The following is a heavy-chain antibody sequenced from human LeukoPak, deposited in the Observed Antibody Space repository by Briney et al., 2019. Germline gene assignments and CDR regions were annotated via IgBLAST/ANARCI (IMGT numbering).Heavy chain of an antibody. CDR3: AKDRLLRVTRYSSPYYYMDV. J-gene: IGHJ6*03. Sequence: PGGSLRLSCAASGFTFSSYAMSWVRQAPGKGLEWVSAISGSDGSTYYADSVKGRFTISRDNSKNTLYLQMNSLRAEDTAVYYCAKDRLLRVTRYSSPYYYMDVWGKGTTVTVSS. V-gene: IGHV3-23*01. D-gene: IGHD5-12*01. CDR1: GFTFSSYA. CDR2: ISGSDGST.